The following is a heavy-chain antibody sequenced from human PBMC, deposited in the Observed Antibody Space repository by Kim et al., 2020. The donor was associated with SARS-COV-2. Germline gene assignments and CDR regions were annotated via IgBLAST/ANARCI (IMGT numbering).Heavy chain of an antibody. CDR3: ARDGVEKKERYCSSTSCDAYYYYGVEG. D-gene: IGHD2-2*01. Sequence: GGSLRLSCAASGFTFSSYSMNWVRQAPGKGLEWVSYISSSSSTIYYADSVKCRFTISRDNAKHSLYLQMNSLRDEDTAVYYCARDGVEKKERYCSSTSCDAYYYYGVEGWGQGTTVTVSS. CDR1: GFTFSSYS. J-gene: IGHJ6*02. V-gene: IGHV3-48*02. CDR2: ISSSSSTI.